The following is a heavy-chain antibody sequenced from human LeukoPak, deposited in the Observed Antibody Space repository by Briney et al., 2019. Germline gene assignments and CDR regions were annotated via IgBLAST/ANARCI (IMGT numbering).Heavy chain of an antibody. J-gene: IGHJ5*02. V-gene: IGHV3-30*02. CDR3: SQGLLS. CDR1: GFIFSISD. Sequence: PGGSLRLSCAASGFIFSISDMHWVRQAPGKGLQWVAFISYDGSKKHCADSVQGRCTTSRDNSKNTLSLQLNSLRPDDTAVFYCSQGLLSWGQGTLLTVAA. CDR2: ISYDGSKK.